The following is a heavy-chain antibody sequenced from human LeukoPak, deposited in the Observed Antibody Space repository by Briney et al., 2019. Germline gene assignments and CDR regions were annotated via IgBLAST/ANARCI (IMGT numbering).Heavy chain of an antibody. V-gene: IGHV3-9*01. J-gene: IGHJ4*02. Sequence: GGSLRLSCAASGFIFDDYAMHWVRQAPGKGLEWVSGISWDSNYIGYADSVEGRFTVSRDNAKNSLYLQMNSLRTGDTAVYYCASLSVYYWGQGTLVTVSS. CDR1: GFIFDDYA. D-gene: IGHD1-14*01. CDR3: ASLSVYY. CDR2: ISWDSNYI.